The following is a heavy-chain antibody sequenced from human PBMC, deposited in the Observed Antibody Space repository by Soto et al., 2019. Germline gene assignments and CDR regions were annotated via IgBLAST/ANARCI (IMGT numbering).Heavy chain of an antibody. CDR3: ARGEDVVVPAAIRRRYFDY. V-gene: IGHV1-46*03. D-gene: IGHD2-2*02. J-gene: IGHJ4*02. Sequence: QVQLVLSGAEVKKPGASVKVSCKASGYTFTSYYMHWVRQAPGQGLEWMGIINPSGGSTSYAQKFQGRVTMTRDTSTSTVYMELSSLRSEDTAVYYCARGEDVVVPAAIRRRYFDYWGQGTLVTVSS. CDR1: GYTFTSYY. CDR2: INPSGGST.